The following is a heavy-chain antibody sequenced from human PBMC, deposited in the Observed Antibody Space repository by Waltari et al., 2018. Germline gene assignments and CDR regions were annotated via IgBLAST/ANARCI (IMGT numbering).Heavy chain of an antibody. CDR1: EGTFSSYA. V-gene: IGHV1-69*14. Sequence: QVQLVQSGAEVKKPGSSVKVSCKASEGTFSSYAISWGRQAPGHGLEWMGGIIPIFGTANYAQKFQGRVTITADKSTSTAYMELSSLRSEDTAVYYCASGGSLAWFDPWGQGTLVTVSS. D-gene: IGHD1-26*01. CDR3: ASGGSLAWFDP. J-gene: IGHJ5*02. CDR2: IIPIFGTA.